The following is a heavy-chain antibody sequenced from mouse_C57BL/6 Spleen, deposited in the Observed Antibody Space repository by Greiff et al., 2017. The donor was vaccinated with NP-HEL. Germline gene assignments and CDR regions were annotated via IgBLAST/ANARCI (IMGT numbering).Heavy chain of an antibody. CDR1: GYTFTDYN. CDR2: INPNNGGT. CDR3: AREGITTGPWYFDV. Sequence: VQLQQSGPELVKPGASVKMSCKASGYTFTDYNMHWVKQSHGKSLEWIGYINPNNGGTSYNQKFKGKATLTVNKSSSTAYMELRSLTSEDSAVYYCAREGITTGPWYFDVWGTGTTVTVSS. J-gene: IGHJ1*03. D-gene: IGHD1-1*01. V-gene: IGHV1-22*01.